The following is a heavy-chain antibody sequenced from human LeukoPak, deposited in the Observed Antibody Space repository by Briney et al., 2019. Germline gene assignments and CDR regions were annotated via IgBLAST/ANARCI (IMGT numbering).Heavy chain of an antibody. V-gene: IGHV4-59*01. CDR3: ARYLSSGLDY. J-gene: IGHJ4*02. CDR1: GGSISGYY. Sequence: SSETLSLTCSVSGGSISGYYWSWIRQPPGKGLEWIGYIYSSGSTNYNPSLKSRVTFSVDTSKNQFSLKLSSVTAADTAVYYCARYLSSGLDYWGQGTLSPSPQ. CDR2: IYSSGST. D-gene: IGHD6-19*01.